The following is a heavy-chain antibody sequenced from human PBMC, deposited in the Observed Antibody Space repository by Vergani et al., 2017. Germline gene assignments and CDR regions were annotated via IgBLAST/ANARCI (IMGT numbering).Heavy chain of an antibody. V-gene: IGHV3-33*01. J-gene: IGHJ4*02. CDR2: IWYDGSNK. CDR3: ARDLFYYDSSGYYSGFFDY. Sequence: VQLLESGGDLVQPGGSLRLSCAASGFTFSSYGMHWVRQAPGKGLEWVAVIWYDGSNKYYADSVKGRFTISRDNAKNSLYLQMNSLRAEDTAVYYCARDLFYYDSSGYYSGFFDYWGQGTLVTVSS. D-gene: IGHD3-22*01. CDR1: GFTFSSYG.